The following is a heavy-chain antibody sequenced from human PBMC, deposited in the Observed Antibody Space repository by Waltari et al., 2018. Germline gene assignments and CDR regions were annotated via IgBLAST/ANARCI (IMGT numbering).Heavy chain of an antibody. CDR1: GGSFSGYY. Sequence: QVQLQQWGAGLLKPSETLSLTCAVYGGSFSGYYWSWIRQPPGKGLEWIGEINHSGSTNYNPSLKGRVTISVDTSKNQFALKLSSVTAADTAVYYCARRGYSYGHNYYYYGMDVWGQGTTVTVSS. V-gene: IGHV4-34*01. CDR3: ARRGYSYGHNYYYYGMDV. CDR2: INHSGST. D-gene: IGHD5-18*01. J-gene: IGHJ6*02.